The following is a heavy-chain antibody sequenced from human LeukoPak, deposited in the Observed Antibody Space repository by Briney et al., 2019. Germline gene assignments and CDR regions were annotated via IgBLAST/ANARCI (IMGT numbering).Heavy chain of an antibody. V-gene: IGHV1-18*01. D-gene: IGHD6-19*01. Sequence: ASVKVSCKASGYTFTSYGISWVRQAPGQGLEWMGWISAYNGNTNYAQKLQGRVTMTTDTSTSTAYMELRSLRSDGTAVYYCAREGEQWQGYYYYGMDVWGQGTTVTVSS. CDR3: AREGEQWQGYYYYGMDV. CDR1: GYTFTSYG. J-gene: IGHJ6*02. CDR2: ISAYNGNT.